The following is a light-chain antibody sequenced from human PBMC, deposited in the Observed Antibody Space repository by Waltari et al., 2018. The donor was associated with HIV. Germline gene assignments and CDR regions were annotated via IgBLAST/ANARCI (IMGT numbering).Light chain of an antibody. Sequence: QSALTQPASVSGSPGQSITISCTGTSSDVGGYNYVSWYPQHPGKAPKLMIYEVSNRLSGVSKRFSGSKSGNTASLTISGLQAEDEADYYCSSYTSSSVVFGGGTKLTVL. CDR3: SSYTSSSVV. CDR2: EVS. J-gene: IGLJ2*01. CDR1: SSDVGGYNY. V-gene: IGLV2-14*01.